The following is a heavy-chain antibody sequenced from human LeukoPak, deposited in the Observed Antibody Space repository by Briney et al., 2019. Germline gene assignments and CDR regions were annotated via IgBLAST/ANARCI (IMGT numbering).Heavy chain of an antibody. J-gene: IGHJ4*02. CDR3: ARDQGYEFSIGYFVDC. D-gene: IGHD3-3*01. Sequence: QPGGSLRPSCSPSGFAVNYYYTDSARQPPGRGLEWVASTLFGRNNLYYADSVKDPFTISTNKSQSIVFLQMHSLRAKDTSVNYCARDQGYEFSIGYFVDCWGEGTRVTVSS. CDR2: TLFGRNNL. CDR1: GFAVNYYY. V-gene: IGHV3-30*02.